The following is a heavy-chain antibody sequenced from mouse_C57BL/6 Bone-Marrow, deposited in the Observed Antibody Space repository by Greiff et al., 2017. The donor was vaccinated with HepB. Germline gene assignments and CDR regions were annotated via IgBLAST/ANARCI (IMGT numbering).Heavy chain of an antibody. CDR3: AREDTTVVEGWYFDV. CDR2: ISYSGST. V-gene: IGHV3-1*01. D-gene: IGHD1-1*01. Sequence: EVHLVESGPGMVKPSQSLSLTCTVTGYSITSGYDWHWIRHFPGNKLEWMGYISYSGSTNYNPSLKSRISITHDTSKNHFFLKLNSVTTEDTATYYCAREDTTVVEGWYFDVWGTGTTVTVSS. CDR1: GYSITSGYD. J-gene: IGHJ1*03.